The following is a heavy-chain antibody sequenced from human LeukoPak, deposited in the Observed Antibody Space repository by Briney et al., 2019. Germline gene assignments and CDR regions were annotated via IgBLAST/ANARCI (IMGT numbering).Heavy chain of an antibody. Sequence: PSETLSLTCTVSGHSISSYYCSWIRQPAGKGLEWIGRIYTSGSTFYNPSLKSRVTISVDTSKNQFSLKLSSVTAADTAVYYCVRVKEYGGRSFDIWGQGTLVTVSS. CDR1: GHSISSYY. CDR2: IYTSGST. V-gene: IGHV4-4*07. J-gene: IGHJ3*02. D-gene: IGHD3-16*01. CDR3: VRVKEYGGRSFDI.